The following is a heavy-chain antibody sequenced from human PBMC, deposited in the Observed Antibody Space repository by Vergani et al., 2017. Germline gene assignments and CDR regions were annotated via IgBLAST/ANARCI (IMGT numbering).Heavy chain of an antibody. V-gene: IGHV3-23*01. J-gene: IGHJ1*01. CDR2: ISSGGGDI. CDR3: TTAWGLDYLHGEYFQY. Sequence: EVQLLESGGGLVQPGGSRRLSCAGAGFTFDTYTMAYVRQAPGKGLEWVATISSGGGDIFYADSVKGRFTISRDNSKHTLFLQMNSLKDEDTAVYYCTTAWGLDYLHGEYFQYLGRGTLVSVSS. CDR1: GFTFDTYT. D-gene: IGHD3-10*01.